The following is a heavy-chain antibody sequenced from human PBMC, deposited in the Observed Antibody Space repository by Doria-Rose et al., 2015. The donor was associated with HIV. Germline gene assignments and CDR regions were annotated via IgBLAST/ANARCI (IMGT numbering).Heavy chain of an antibody. CDR1: GASVSSRGYY. CDR2: TYYTGTS. D-gene: IGHD3-3*01. Sequence: QMQESGPNLVEPSETLSLTCSVSGASVSSRGYYWNWIRQVPGKGLESLGYTYYTGTSDYSPSLKSRLNMAVDTSKNQFSLKLSFVTVADTAVYYCARMGSYRELDYWGQGARGIGSA. V-gene: IGHV4-31*03. CDR3: ARMGSYRELDY. J-gene: IGHJ4*02.